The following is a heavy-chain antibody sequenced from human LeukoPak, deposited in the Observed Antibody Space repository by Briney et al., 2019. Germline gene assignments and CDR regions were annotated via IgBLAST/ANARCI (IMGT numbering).Heavy chain of an antibody. CDR1: GFTFSSYA. J-gene: IGHJ4*02. V-gene: IGHV3-23*01. D-gene: IGHD3-9*01. Sequence: GGSLRLFCAASGFTFSSYAMSWVRQAPGKGLEWVSAISGSGASTYYADSVKGRFTISRDNSKNTLYLQMNNLRAEDTAVYYCARGSGYDILTGYSNFDYWGQGTLVTVSS. CDR2: ISGSGAST. CDR3: ARGSGYDILTGYSNFDY.